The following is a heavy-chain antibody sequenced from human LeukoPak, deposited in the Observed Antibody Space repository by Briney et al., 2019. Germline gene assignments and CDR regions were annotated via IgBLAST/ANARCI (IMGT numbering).Heavy chain of an antibody. CDR3: ARDLSNSIGASSGYFRD. CDR2: IIPILGIA. CDR1: GGTFSSYA. J-gene: IGHJ4*02. V-gene: IGHV1-69*04. D-gene: IGHD3-22*01. Sequence: ASVKVSCKASGGTFSSYAISWVRQAPGQGLEWMGRIIPILGIANYAQKFRGRVTITADKSTSTAYMELRSLRSDDTAVYYCARDLSNSIGASSGYFRDWGQGTMVTVSS.